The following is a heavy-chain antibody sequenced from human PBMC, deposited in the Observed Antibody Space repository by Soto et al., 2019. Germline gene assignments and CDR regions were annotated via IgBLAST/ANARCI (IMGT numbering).Heavy chain of an antibody. CDR3: AFSPHPEGSQHDY. J-gene: IGHJ4*02. V-gene: IGHV1-3*01. CDR1: GYTFTSYA. Sequence: AASVKVSCKASGYTFTSYAMHWVRQAPGQRLEWMGWINAGNGNTKYSQKFQGRVTITRDTSASTAYMELSSLRSEDTAVYYCAFSPHPEGSQHDYWGQGTLVTVSS. D-gene: IGHD1-1*01. CDR2: INAGNGNT.